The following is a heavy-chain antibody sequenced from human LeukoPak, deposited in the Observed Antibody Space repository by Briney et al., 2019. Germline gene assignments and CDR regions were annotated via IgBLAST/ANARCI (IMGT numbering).Heavy chain of an antibody. V-gene: IGHV4-61*01. CDR3: ARDRYSSSWYTPYYYGMDV. J-gene: IGHJ6*02. CDR2: IYYSGST. Sequence: SETLSLTCTVSGGSVGSGSYYWSWIRQPPGKGLEWIGYIYYSGSTNYNPSLKSRVTISVDTSKNQFSLKLSSVTAADTAVYYCARDRYSSSWYTPYYYGMDVWGQGTTVTVSS. D-gene: IGHD6-13*01. CDR1: GGSVGSGSYY.